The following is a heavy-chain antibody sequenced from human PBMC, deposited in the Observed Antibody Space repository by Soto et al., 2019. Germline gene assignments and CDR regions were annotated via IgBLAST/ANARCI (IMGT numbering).Heavy chain of an antibody. V-gene: IGHV4-39*01. D-gene: IGHD3-10*01. CDR2: IYYSGTT. Sequence: SETLSLTCIVSGGSLTSSSFYWGWTRQPPGKGLSWIGNIYYSGTTDYNPSLKSRVSVSTDTSRNQLSLTLSSVTAADTAVYYCVRFYGNAFDIWGPGTLVTVSS. CDR3: VRFYGNAFDI. J-gene: IGHJ3*02. CDR1: GGSLTSSSFY.